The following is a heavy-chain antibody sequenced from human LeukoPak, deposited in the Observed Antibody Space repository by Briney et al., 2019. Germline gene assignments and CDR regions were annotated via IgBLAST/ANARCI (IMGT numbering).Heavy chain of an antibody. Sequence: SETLSLTCTVSGGSISSGGYYWSWIRQPPGKGLEWIGYIYHSGSTYYNPSLKSRVTISVDTSKNQFSLKLSSVTAADTAVYYCARGVWVGDILTGYSGYYFDYWGQGTLVTVSS. D-gene: IGHD3-9*01. CDR1: GGSISSGGYY. CDR3: ARGVWVGDILTGYSGYYFDY. J-gene: IGHJ4*02. V-gene: IGHV4-30-2*01. CDR2: IYHSGST.